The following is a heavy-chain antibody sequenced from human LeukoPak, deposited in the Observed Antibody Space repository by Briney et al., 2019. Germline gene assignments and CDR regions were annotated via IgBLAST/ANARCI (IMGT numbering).Heavy chain of an antibody. CDR1: GYTFTGYY. CDR2: INPNSGGT. J-gene: IGHJ6*04. V-gene: IGHV1-2*04. CDR3: ARGGYSGYGSMDV. Sequence: GASVKVSCKASGYTFTGYYMHWVRQAPGQGLEWMGWINPNSGGTNYAQKFQGWVTMTRDTSISTAYMELSRLRSNDTAVYYSARGGYSGYGSMDVWGKGTTVTVSS. D-gene: IGHD5-12*01.